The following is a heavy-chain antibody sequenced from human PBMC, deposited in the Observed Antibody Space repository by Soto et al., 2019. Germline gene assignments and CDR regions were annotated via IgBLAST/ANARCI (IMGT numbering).Heavy chain of an antibody. J-gene: IGHJ1*01. CDR2: ISGSAGRT. CDR1: GFTFGGYA. CDR3: AKTEEYCGFNCYTADH. V-gene: IGHV3-23*01. Sequence: GGSLRLSCAASGFTFGGYAMSWVRQAPGRGLEWVSGISGSAGRTYYADSVKGRFTISRDNSKNTLFLQMNSLRAEDTAIYYCAKTEEYCGFNCYTADHWGQGTLVTVSS. D-gene: IGHD2-21*02.